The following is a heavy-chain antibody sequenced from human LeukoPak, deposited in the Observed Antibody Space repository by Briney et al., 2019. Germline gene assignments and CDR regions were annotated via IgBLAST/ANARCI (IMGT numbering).Heavy chain of an antibody. V-gene: IGHV3-23*01. Sequence: AGGSLRLSWAASGFTFSNYAMSWVRQAPGKGLEWVSGISGSGGSTYYADSVKGRFTISRDNSRNTLYLQMNSLRAEDTAVYYCAKVPHYDYVWGRYFDYWGQGTLVSVSS. CDR2: ISGSGGST. CDR1: GFTFSNYA. D-gene: IGHD3-16*01. CDR3: AKVPHYDYVWGRYFDY. J-gene: IGHJ4*02.